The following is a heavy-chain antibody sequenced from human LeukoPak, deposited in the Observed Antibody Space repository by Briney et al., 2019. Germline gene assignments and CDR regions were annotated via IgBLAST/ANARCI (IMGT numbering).Heavy chain of an antibody. D-gene: IGHD3-16*01. V-gene: IGHV4-34*01. CDR2: INRSGST. Sequence: SETLSLTCAVYGGSFSGYYWSWIRQPPGKGLEWIGEINRSGSTNYNPSLKSRVTISVDTSKNQFSLKLSSVTAADTAVYYCARETNYDYVRGTYYFDYWGQGTLVTVSS. CDR1: GGSFSGYY. J-gene: IGHJ4*02. CDR3: ARETNYDYVRGTYYFDY.